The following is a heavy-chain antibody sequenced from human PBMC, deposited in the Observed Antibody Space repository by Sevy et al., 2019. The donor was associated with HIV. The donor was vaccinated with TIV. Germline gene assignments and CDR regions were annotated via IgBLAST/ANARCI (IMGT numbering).Heavy chain of an antibody. V-gene: IGHV2-5*01. D-gene: IGHD3-3*01. CDR3: AHRGDFWSGYYFDY. J-gene: IGHJ4*02. Sequence: SGPTLVKPTQTLTLTCTFSGFSLSTSGVGVGWIRQPPGKALEWLALIYWNDDKRYSPSLKSRLTITKDTSKNQMVLTMTNMDPVDTATYYCAHRGDFWSGYYFDYWGQGTLVTVSS. CDR1: GFSLSTSGVG. CDR2: IYWNDDK.